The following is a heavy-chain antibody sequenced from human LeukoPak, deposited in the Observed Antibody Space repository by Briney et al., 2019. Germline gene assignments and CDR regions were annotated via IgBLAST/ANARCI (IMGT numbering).Heavy chain of an antibody. CDR2: IIPIFGTA. V-gene: IGHV1-69*13. CDR1: GGTFSSYA. Sequence: ASVKVSCKASGGTFSSYAISWVRQAPGQGLEWMGGIIPIFGTANYAQKFQGRVTITADESTSTAYMELSSLRSEDTAVYYCAREHQRGGAFDIWGQGTMVTVSS. J-gene: IGHJ3*02. D-gene: IGHD6-25*01. CDR3: AREHQRGGAFDI.